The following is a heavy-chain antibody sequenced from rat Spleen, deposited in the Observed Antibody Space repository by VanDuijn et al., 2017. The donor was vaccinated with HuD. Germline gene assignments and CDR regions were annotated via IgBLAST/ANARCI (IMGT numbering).Heavy chain of an antibody. Sequence: EVQLVESGGGFVQPGRSLKLSCAASGFTFSDYYIAWVRQAPKKGLEWVASLSYEGSITYYGDSVKGRFTISRDNAKSTLYLQMNSLRSEDTATYYCARHPYYGYKGVMDAWGQGASVTVSS. CDR2: LSYEGSIT. V-gene: IGHV5-22*01. J-gene: IGHJ4*01. CDR1: GFTFSDYY. CDR3: ARHPYYGYKGVMDA. D-gene: IGHD1-9*01.